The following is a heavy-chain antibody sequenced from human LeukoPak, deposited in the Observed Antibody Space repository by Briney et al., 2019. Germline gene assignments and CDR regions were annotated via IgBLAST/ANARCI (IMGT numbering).Heavy chain of an antibody. CDR1: GGSVSSSSYY. V-gene: IGHV4-39*02. D-gene: IGHD5-24*01. Sequence: SETLSLTCTVSGGSVSSSSYYWGWIRQPPGKGLEWIGSIYYSGSTYYNPSLKSRVTISADTSKNQFSLKLSSVTAADTAVYYCARDGDGSKYYYYYYGMDVWGQGTTVTVSS. CDR3: ARDGDGSKYYYYYYGMDV. J-gene: IGHJ6*02. CDR2: IYYSGST.